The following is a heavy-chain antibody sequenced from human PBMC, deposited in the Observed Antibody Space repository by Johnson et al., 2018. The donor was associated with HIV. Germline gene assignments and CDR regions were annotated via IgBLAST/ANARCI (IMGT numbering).Heavy chain of an antibody. Sequence: QVQLVKSGGGVVQPGRSLRLSCAASGFTFSSYAMHWVRQAPGKGLEWVAVISYDGSNKYYADSVKGRFTISRHNSKNTLYLKMNSLRAEDTAVYYCARARQWRMGGGAFDIWGQGTMVTVSS. V-gene: IGHV3-30-3*01. D-gene: IGHD6-19*01. CDR2: ISYDGSNK. J-gene: IGHJ3*02. CDR3: ARARQWRMGGGAFDI. CDR1: GFTFSSYA.